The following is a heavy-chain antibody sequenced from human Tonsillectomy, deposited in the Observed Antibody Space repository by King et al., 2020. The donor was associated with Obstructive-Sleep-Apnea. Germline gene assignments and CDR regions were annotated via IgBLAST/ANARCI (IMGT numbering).Heavy chain of an antibody. D-gene: IGHD3-9*01. CDR2: IYYSGST. CDR3: ATSGVDVLTGYFNWFDP. Sequence: QLQESGPGLVKPSETLSLTCTVSGGSISGYYWSWIRQPPGKGLEWIGYIYYSGSTNYNPSLSGRVTISVDTSKNQFSLRLSSVTAADTAVYYCATSGVDVLTGYFNWFDPWGQGTLVTVSS. J-gene: IGHJ5*02. V-gene: IGHV4-59*01. CDR1: GGSISGYY.